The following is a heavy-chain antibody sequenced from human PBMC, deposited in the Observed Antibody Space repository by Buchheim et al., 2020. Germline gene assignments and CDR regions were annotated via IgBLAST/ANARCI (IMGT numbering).Heavy chain of an antibody. CDR1: GGSISSGDYY. CDR3: VGSGSYYTAAV. D-gene: IGHD3-10*01. J-gene: IGHJ4*02. Sequence: QVQLQESGPGLVKPSQTLSLTCTVSGGSISSGDYYWSWIRQPPGKGLEWIGYIYYSGSTYYNPSLKSRLSISLDTSKSEVYLSLTSVTAADTAVYYCVGSGSYYTAAVWGQGIL. CDR2: IYYSGST. V-gene: IGHV4-30-4*01.